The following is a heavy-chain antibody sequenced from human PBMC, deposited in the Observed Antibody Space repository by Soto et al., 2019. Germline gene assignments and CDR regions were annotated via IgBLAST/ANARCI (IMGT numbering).Heavy chain of an antibody. CDR2: LSGGGAFT. V-gene: IGHV3-23*01. Sequence: GGSLRLSCAASVFTVSTYAMNWVRQAPGKGLEWVSGLSGGGAFTYYADSVKGRFTISRDDSKNTLYLQMNSLRVDDTAVYYCAKSGPTNYFDHWGQGTPVTVSS. CDR1: VFTVSTYA. CDR3: AKSGPTNYFDH. J-gene: IGHJ4*02.